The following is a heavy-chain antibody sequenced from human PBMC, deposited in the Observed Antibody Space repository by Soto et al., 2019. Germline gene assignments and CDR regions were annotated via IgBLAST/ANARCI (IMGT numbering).Heavy chain of an antibody. CDR1: GDSISGGGFS. CDR3: ARGHYFGSGSTD. J-gene: IGHJ4*01. D-gene: IGHD3-10*01. V-gene: IGHV4-30-2*06. Sequence: QLQLQESGSGLVKPSQTLSLTCAVSGDSISGGGFSWNWIRQSPGKGLEWIGYIYPSGTSYYNPSLKSRVTISVDKSQNQFSLRLSSMTAADTALYYCARGHYFGSGSTDWGHGTLVTVSS. CDR2: IYPSGTS.